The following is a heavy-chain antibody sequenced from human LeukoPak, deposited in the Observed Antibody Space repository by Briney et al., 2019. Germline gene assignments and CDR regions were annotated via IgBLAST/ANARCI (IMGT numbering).Heavy chain of an antibody. Sequence: PGGSLRLSCAASGFTFSNAWMTWVRQAPGKGLEWVANIKQDGSEKYYVDSVKGRFTISRDNAKNSLYLQMNSLRAEDTAVYYCGTTVTTGRRYWGQGTLVTVSP. CDR2: IKQDGSEK. V-gene: IGHV3-7*01. D-gene: IGHD4-17*01. CDR1: GFTFSNAW. J-gene: IGHJ4*02. CDR3: GTTVTTGRRY.